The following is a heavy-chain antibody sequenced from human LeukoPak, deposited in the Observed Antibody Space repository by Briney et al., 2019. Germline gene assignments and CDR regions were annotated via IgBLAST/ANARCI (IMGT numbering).Heavy chain of an antibody. Sequence: GGSLRLSCAASGFTFSSYWMSWVRQAPGKGLEWVANIKQDGSEKYYVDSVKGRFTISRDNSKNTLYLQMNSLRAEDTAVYYCAKYNSSAGNGMDVWGQGTTVTVSS. V-gene: IGHV3-7*03. CDR3: AKYNSSAGNGMDV. D-gene: IGHD2-15*01. CDR1: GFTFSSYW. CDR2: IKQDGSEK. J-gene: IGHJ6*02.